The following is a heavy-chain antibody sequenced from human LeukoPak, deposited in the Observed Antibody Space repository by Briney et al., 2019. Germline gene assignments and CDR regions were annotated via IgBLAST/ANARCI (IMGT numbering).Heavy chain of an antibody. J-gene: IGHJ4*02. Sequence: GGSLRLSCAASGFTVSSNYMSWVRQAPGKGLEWVSVIYSGGSTYYADSVKGRFTISRDNSKNTLYLQMNSLRAEDTAVYYCARDLNYYGSGSYYNWGQGTLVTVPS. CDR2: IYSGGST. CDR3: ARDLNYYGSGSYYN. V-gene: IGHV3-53*01. D-gene: IGHD3-10*01. CDR1: GFTVSSNY.